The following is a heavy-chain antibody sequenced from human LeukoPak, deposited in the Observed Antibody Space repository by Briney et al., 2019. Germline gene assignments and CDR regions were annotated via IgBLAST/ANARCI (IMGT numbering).Heavy chain of an antibody. CDR3: ARASYSYDINGWVPFDY. CDR2: IYYSGST. V-gene: IGHV4-39*01. D-gene: IGHD3-22*01. Sequence: SETLSLTCTVSGGFISSSPYYWGWIRQPPGKGLEWIGTIYYSGSTYYNPSLKSRVTISVDTSKNQFSLKLTSVTAADTAVYYCARASYSYDINGWVPFDYWGQGTLVTVSS. J-gene: IGHJ4*02. CDR1: GGFISSSPYY.